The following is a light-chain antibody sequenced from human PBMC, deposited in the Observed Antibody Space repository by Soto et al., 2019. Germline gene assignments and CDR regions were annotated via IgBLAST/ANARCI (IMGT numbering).Light chain of an antibody. Sequence: EIVMTQSPATLSVSPGERATLSCRASQSISSDLAWYQQKPGQAPRLLIYGASTRATDIPARISGSGSGTDFTLTISSLQSEDFSVYYCQQYNKWPPQYTFGQGTKLEIK. CDR2: GAS. CDR1: QSISSD. J-gene: IGKJ2*01. CDR3: QQYNKWPPQYT. V-gene: IGKV3-15*01.